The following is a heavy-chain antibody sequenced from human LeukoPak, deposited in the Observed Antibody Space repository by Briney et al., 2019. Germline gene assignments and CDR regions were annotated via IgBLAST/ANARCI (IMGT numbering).Heavy chain of an antibody. V-gene: IGHV3-23*01. CDR2: ISGSGGST. J-gene: IGHJ4*02. Sequence: GGSLRLSCAASGFTFSSYAMSWVRQAPGKGLEWVSAISGSGGSTYYADSVKGRFTISRDNSKNTLYLQMNSLRAEDTAVYYCARTPWGNYYDSSGYPGRLDYWGQGTLVTVSS. CDR3: ARTPWGNYYDSSGYPGRLDY. CDR1: GFTFSSYA. D-gene: IGHD3-22*01.